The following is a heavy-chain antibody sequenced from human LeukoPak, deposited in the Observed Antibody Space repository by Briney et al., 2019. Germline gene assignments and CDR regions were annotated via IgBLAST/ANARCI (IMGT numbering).Heavy chain of an antibody. V-gene: IGHV3-21*01. CDR3: ARDSTTVTSFDY. CDR1: GFTFSSYS. D-gene: IGHD4-17*01. CDR2: ITSSGSYI. J-gene: IGHJ4*02. Sequence: PGGSLRLSCAASGFTFSSYSMNWVRQAPGKGLEWVSSITSSGSYIYYADSVKGRFTISRDNAKNSLYLQMNSLRAEDTAVYYCARDSTTVTSFDYWGQGTLVTVSS.